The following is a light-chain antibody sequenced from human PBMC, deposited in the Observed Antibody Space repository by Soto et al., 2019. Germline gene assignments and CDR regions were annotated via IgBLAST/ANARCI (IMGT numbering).Light chain of an antibody. CDR3: QVWDISTDHYV. Sequence: SYELTQPPSVSVAPEKTARITCGGNNIGSKRVHWYRQKPGQAPVLGIYYDSDRPSGIPERFSGSNSGNTATLTISRVEAGDEADYYCQVWDISTDHYVFGTGTKVTVL. CDR2: YDS. V-gene: IGLV3-21*04. CDR1: NIGSKR. J-gene: IGLJ1*01.